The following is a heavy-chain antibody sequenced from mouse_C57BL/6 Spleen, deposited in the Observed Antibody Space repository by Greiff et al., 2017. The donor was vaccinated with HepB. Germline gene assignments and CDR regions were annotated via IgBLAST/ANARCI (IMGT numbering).Heavy chain of an antibody. Sequence: VQLQQPGAELVRPGSSVKLSCKASGYTFTSYWMDWVKQRPGQGLEWIGNIYPSDSETHYNQKFKDKATLTVDKSSSTAYMQLSSLTSEDSAVYYCARSGGTAWFAYWGQGTLVTVSA. CDR2: IYPSDSET. D-gene: IGHD4-1*01. V-gene: IGHV1-61*01. J-gene: IGHJ3*01. CDR3: ARSGGTAWFAY. CDR1: GYTFTSYW.